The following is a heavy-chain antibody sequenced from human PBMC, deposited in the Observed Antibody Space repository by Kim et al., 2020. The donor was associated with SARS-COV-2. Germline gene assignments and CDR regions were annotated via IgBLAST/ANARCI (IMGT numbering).Heavy chain of an antibody. V-gene: IGHV1-18*01. CDR3: ARYHNQGNWFDP. J-gene: IGHJ5*02. D-gene: IGHD3-10*01. CDR2: ISTYNGNT. CDR1: GYPFDSYS. Sequence: ASVKVSCKTSGYPFDSYSIGWIRQAPGQGLEWMGWISTYNGNTDFAQKFRGRLTMTKDTPATTVSMELGSLRSDDTAVYYCARYHNQGNWFDPWGQGTLVTVTS.